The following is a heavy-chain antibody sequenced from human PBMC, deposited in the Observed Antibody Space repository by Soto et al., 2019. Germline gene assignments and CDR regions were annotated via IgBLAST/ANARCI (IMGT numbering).Heavy chain of an antibody. V-gene: IGHV5-51*01. D-gene: IGHD3-10*01. CDR3: ARQVSGGSGSYYKARAEKWFDS. Sequence: XESLRIYWKGSRYSFTSYLLVWVRQMPGKGLDWMGIIYPGDSDTRYSPSFQGQVTISADKSISTAYLQWSSLKASDTAMYYCARQVSGGSGSYYKARAEKWFDSWGQGTLVTVSS. CDR2: IYPGDSDT. J-gene: IGHJ5*01. CDR1: RYSFTSYL.